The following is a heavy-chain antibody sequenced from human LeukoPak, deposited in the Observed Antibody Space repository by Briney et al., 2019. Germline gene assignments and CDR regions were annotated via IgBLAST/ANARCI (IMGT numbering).Heavy chain of an antibody. CDR1: GFNFDDYA. D-gene: IGHD3-10*01. CDR3: AKEITMVRGVKPNWFDP. V-gene: IGHV3-23*01. J-gene: IGHJ5*02. CDR2: ISGSGGST. Sequence: GGSLRLSCAASGFNFDDYAIHWVRQGPGKGLEWVSAISGSGGSTYYADSVKGRFTISRDNSKNTLYLQMNSPRAEDTAVYYCAKEITMVRGVKPNWFDPWGQGTLVTVSS.